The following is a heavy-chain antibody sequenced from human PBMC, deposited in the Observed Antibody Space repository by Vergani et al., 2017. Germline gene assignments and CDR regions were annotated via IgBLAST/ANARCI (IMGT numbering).Heavy chain of an antibody. CDR2: ISGSGGST. D-gene: IGHD3-3*01. V-gene: IGHV3-23*01. CDR3: AKGNRYYDFWSGYPDYYYYGMDV. Sequence: EVQLLESGGGLVQPGGSLRLSCAASGFTFSSYAMSWVRQAPGKGLEWVSAISGSGGSTYYADSVKGRFTISRDNSKNTLYLQMNRLRAEDTAVYYCAKGNRYYDFWSGYPDYYYYGMDVWGQGTTVTVSS. CDR1: GFTFSSYA. J-gene: IGHJ6*02.